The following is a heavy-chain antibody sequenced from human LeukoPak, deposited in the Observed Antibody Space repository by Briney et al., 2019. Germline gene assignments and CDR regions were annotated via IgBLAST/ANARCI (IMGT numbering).Heavy chain of an antibody. CDR1: EFSVGSNY. CDR3: AREVATYDYYYYMDV. D-gene: IGHD5-12*01. CDR2: IYSGGST. V-gene: IGHV3-53*01. J-gene: IGHJ6*03. Sequence: GGSLRLSCAASEFSVGSNYMTWVRQAPGKGLEWVSLIYSGGSTYYADSVKGRFTISRDNGKNSLYLQMNSLRAEDTALYYCAREVATYDYYYYMDVWGKGTTVTVSS.